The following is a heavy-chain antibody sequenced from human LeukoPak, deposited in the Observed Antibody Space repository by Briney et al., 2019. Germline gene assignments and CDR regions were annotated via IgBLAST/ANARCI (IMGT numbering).Heavy chain of an antibody. J-gene: IGHJ4*02. V-gene: IGHV3-23*01. Sequence: PGGSLRLSCAASGFTFSSYAMSWVRQAPGKGLEWVSAISGSGGSTYYADSVKGRFTISRDNSKNTLYLQMNSLRAEDTAVYYCAKLTLLTRVVGATDFDYWGQGTLVTVSS. CDR3: AKLTLLTRVVGATDFDY. CDR1: GFTFSSYA. CDR2: ISGSGGST. D-gene: IGHD1-26*01.